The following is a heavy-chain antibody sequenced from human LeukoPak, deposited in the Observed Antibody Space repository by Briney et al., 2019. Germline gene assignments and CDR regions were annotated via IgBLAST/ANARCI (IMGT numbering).Heavy chain of an antibody. CDR3: TTVDYGDPTPAASSDY. V-gene: IGHV3-15*01. D-gene: IGHD4-17*01. Sequence: GGSLRLSCTASGFSLSQVWMSWVRQAPGQGLEWVGHIKTKTDGGTTEYVAPVRGRFTISRDDSGDTLYLQMNSLKIEDTAVYYCTTVDYGDPTPAASSDYWGQGTLVTVSS. J-gene: IGHJ4*02. CDR2: IKTKTDGGTT. CDR1: GFSLSQVW.